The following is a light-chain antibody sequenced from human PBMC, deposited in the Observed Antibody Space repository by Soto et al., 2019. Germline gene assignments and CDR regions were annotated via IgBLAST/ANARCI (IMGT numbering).Light chain of an antibody. J-gene: IGKJ2*01. CDR3: QQYGSSSGYT. CDR2: GTS. Sequence: EIVLTQSPGTLSLSPGERATLSCRASQSVSRYLAWYQQKAGQAPRLLIYGTSSRATGIPDRFRGSGSGTDFTLHISRLETEDFAVYYCQQYGSSSGYTFGQGTKLEIK. CDR1: QSVSRY. V-gene: IGKV3-20*01.